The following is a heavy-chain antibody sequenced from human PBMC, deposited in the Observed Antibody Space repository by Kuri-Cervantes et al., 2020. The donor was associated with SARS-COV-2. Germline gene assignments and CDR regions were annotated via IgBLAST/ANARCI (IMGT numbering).Heavy chain of an antibody. CDR3: ARGAAVAGSIHFDY. J-gene: IGHJ4*02. D-gene: IGHD6-19*01. CDR2: IGIAGHT. V-gene: IGHV3-13*04. Sequence: GGSLRLSCAASGFTFSSYDMHWVRQPAGKGLEWVSGIGIAGHTFYSGSVKGRFTISRDNAKHALYLQMNGLRAGDTAMYYCARGAAVAGSIHFDYWGQGTPVTVSS. CDR1: GFTFSSYD.